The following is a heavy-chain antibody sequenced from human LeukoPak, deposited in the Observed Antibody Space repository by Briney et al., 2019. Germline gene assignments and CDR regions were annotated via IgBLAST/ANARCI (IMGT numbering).Heavy chain of an antibody. CDR1: GFTFSDFY. J-gene: IGHJ4*02. CDR2: ISASGNTM. Sequence: PGGSLRLSCAASGFTFSDFYMFWIRQAPGKGLEWISYISASGNTMYYGDSVKGRFTISRDNARNSLYLQMNSLRAEGTAVYYCARDGSGSYDQWGQGTLVTVSS. V-gene: IGHV3-11*01. D-gene: IGHD3-10*01. CDR3: ARDGSGSYDQ.